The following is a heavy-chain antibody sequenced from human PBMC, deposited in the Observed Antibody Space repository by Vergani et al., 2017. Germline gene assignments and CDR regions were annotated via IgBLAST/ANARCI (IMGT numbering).Heavy chain of an antibody. D-gene: IGHD1-26*01. CDR1: GFTVSSNY. Sequence: EVQLVESGGGLIQPGGSLRLSCAASGFTVSSNYMSWVRQAPGKGLEWVSVIYSGGRTYYADPVKGRFTISRDNSKNTLYLQMNSLRAEDTAVYYCARDSPLPHRSGSYGCWGQGTLVTVSS. V-gene: IGHV3-53*01. CDR3: ARDSPLPHRSGSYGC. CDR2: IYSGGRT. J-gene: IGHJ4*02.